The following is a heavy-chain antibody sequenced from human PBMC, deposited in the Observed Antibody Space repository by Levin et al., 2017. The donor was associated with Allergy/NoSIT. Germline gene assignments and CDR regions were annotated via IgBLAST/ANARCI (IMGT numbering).Heavy chain of an antibody. CDR2: ISAYNGNT. V-gene: IGHV1-18*01. Sequence: GGSLRLSCKASGYTFTSYGISWVRQAPGQGLEWMGWISAYNGNTNYAQKLQGRVTMTTDTSTSTAYMELRSLRSDDTAVYYCARDVPIWGSYRYVYYFDYWGQGTLVTVSS. CDR3: ARDVPIWGSYRYVYYFDY. D-gene: IGHD3-16*02. J-gene: IGHJ4*02. CDR1: GYTFTSYG.